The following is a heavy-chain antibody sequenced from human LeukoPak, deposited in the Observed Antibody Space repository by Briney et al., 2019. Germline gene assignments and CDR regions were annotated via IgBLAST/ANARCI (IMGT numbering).Heavy chain of an antibody. CDR2: IYYSGST. D-gene: IGHD1-1*01. CDR3: ARGYFPYMDV. V-gene: IGHV4-59*12. CDR1: GYSISSYY. J-gene: IGHJ6*03. Sequence: TSETLSLTCTVSGYSISSYYWSWIRQPPGKGLEWIGHIYYSGSTNYNPSLKSRVTISIDTSKNQFSLKLSSVTAADTAIEYCARGYFPYMDVWGKGTTVTVSS.